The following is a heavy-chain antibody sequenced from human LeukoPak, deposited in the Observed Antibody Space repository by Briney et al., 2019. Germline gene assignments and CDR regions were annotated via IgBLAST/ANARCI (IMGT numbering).Heavy chain of an antibody. Sequence: GGSLRLSCAASGFTFNRYTIHWVRQAPGKGLGWVTTISYDGTNKYYADSVKGRFTVSRDNSKNTVYLQMNSLRAEDTAVYYCAREPPLLWFGESYYFDYWGQGTLVTVSS. V-gene: IGHV3-30-3*01. CDR1: GFTFNRYT. J-gene: IGHJ4*02. CDR3: AREPPLLWFGESYYFDY. CDR2: ISYDGTNK. D-gene: IGHD3-10*01.